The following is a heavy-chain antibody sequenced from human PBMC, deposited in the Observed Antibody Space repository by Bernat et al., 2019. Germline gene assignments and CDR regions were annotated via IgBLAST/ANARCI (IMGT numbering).Heavy chain of an antibody. D-gene: IGHD3-10*01. Sequence: QVQLVQSGAEVKKPGASVKVSCKASGYTFTSYYMHLVRQAPVHVLEWMGIINPRGGSTSYAQKFQGRVTMTRDTSTSTVYMELSSLRSEDTAVYYCARDLSPMVQGVPDYWGQGTLVTVSS. CDR2: INPRGGST. J-gene: IGHJ4*02. V-gene: IGHV1-46*01. CDR3: ARDLSPMVQGVPDY. CDR1: GYTFTSYY.